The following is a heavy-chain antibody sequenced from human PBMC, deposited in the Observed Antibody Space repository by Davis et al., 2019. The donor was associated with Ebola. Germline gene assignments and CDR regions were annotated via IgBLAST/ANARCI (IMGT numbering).Heavy chain of an antibody. CDR1: GGTFSSYA. D-gene: IGHD2-15*01. J-gene: IGHJ4*02. Sequence: AASVKVSCKASGGTFSSYAISWVRQAPGQGLEWMGGIIPIFGTANYAQKPQGRVTMTTDTSTSTAYMELRSLRSDDTAVYYCAREGYCSGGSCYHKYYFDYWGQGTLVTVSS. CDR2: IIPIFGTA. V-gene: IGHV1-69*05. CDR3: AREGYCSGGSCYHKYYFDY.